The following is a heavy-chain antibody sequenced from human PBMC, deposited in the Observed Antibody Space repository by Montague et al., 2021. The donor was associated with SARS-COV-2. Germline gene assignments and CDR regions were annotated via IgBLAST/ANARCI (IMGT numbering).Heavy chain of an antibody. CDR2: IYYSGSA. CDR3: ARGVPLGYDFWSGYPEIGDFDY. D-gene: IGHD3-3*01. J-gene: IGHJ4*02. Sequence: TLSLTCTVSGGSISSSSYYWGWIRQPPGKGLEWIGSIYYSGSAYYNPSLKSRVTISVDTSKNQFSLKLSSVTAADTAVYYCARGVPLGYDFWSGYPEIGDFDYWGQGTLVTVSS. CDR1: GGSISSSSYY. V-gene: IGHV4-39*01.